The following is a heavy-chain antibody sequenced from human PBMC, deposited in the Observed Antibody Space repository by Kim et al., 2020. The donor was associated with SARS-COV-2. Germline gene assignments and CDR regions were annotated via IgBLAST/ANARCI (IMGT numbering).Heavy chain of an antibody. Sequence: SETLSLTCAVYGGSFSGYYWSWIRQPPGKGLEWIGEINHSGSTNYNPSLKSRVTISVDTSKNQFSLKLSSVTAADTAVYYCARERVNTMVRGVIIRDAFDIWGQGTMVTVSS. J-gene: IGHJ3*02. CDR1: GGSFSGYY. CDR3: ARERVNTMVRGVIIRDAFDI. V-gene: IGHV4-34*01. D-gene: IGHD3-10*01. CDR2: INHSGST.